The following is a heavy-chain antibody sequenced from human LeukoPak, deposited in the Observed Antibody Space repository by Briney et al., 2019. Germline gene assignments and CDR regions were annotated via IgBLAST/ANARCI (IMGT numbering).Heavy chain of an antibody. CDR2: INHSGST. D-gene: IGHD2-15*01. V-gene: IGHV4-34*01. J-gene: IGHJ6*02. Sequence: SETLSLTCAVYGGSFSDYYWTWIRQPPGKGLEWIGEINHSGSTNYNPSLKSRVTISVDTSKNQFSLRLSSVTAADTAVYYCARGPFVAVAATPPSYYYDMDVWGQGTTVTVSS. CDR1: GGSFSDYY. CDR3: ARGPFVAVAATPPSYYYDMDV.